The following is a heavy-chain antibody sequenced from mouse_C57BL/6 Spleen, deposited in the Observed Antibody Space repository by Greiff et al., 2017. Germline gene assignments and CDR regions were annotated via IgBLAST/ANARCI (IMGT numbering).Heavy chain of an antibody. CDR3: ARGKYDGHAGAMDY. CDR1: GYTFTDYY. V-gene: IGHV1-19*01. CDR2: INPYNGGT. D-gene: IGHD2-3*01. Sequence: EVQLQQSGPVLVKPGASVKMSCKASGYTFTDYYMNWVKQSHGKSLEWIGVINPYNGGTSYNQKFKGKATLTVDKSSSTAYMELNSLTSEDSAVYYCARGKYDGHAGAMDYWGQGTSVTVSS. J-gene: IGHJ4*01.